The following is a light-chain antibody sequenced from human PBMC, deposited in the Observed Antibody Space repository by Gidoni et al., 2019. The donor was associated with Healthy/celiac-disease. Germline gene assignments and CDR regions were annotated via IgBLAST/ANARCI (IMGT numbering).Light chain of an antibody. CDR1: QGVSSY. CDR3: QQRSNWPT. Sequence: EIIFTQSPATLSLSPGARPTLSCRASQGVSSYLAWYQQKPGQAPRLLIYDASNRATGIPARFSGSGSGTDFTLTISSLEPEDFAVYYCQQRSNWPTFGQGTRLEIK. J-gene: IGKJ5*01. CDR2: DAS. V-gene: IGKV3-11*01.